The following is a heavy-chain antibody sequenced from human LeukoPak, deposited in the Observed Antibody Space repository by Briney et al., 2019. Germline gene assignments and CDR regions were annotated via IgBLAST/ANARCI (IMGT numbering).Heavy chain of an antibody. CDR1: GFTFSSYG. D-gene: IGHD3-10*01. J-gene: IGHJ3*02. Sequence: GGSLRLSCAASGFTFSSYGMHWVRQAPGKGLEWVAFIRYDGSNKYYADSVKGRFTISRDNSKNTLYLQMGSLRPEDMAVYYCARGSGSYYDAFDIWGQGTMVTVSS. CDR2: IRYDGSNK. CDR3: ARGSGSYYDAFDI. V-gene: IGHV3-30*02.